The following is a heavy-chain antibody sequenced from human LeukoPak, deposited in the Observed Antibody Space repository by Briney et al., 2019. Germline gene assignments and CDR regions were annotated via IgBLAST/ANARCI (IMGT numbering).Heavy chain of an antibody. J-gene: IGHJ4*02. V-gene: IGHV3-53*01. CDR1: GFTVGSNY. Sequence: PGGSLRLSCAASGFTVGSNYMTWVRQAPGKGLEWVSVIYSGGSTYYADSVKGRFTISRDSSKNTLYLRMNSLRAEDTAVFYCARLDGAHYFDYWGQGTLVTVSS. D-gene: IGHD3-16*01. CDR2: IYSGGST. CDR3: ARLDGAHYFDY.